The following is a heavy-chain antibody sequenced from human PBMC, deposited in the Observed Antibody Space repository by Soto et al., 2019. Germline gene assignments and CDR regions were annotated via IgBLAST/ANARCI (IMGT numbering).Heavy chain of an antibody. Sequence: ASVKVSCKVSGYTLTELSMHWVRQAPGKGLEWMGGFDPEDGETIYAQKFQGRVTMTEDTSTDTAYMELSSLRSEDTAVYYCATAPGAVAGLNNWFDPWGQGTLVTVSS. CDR3: ATAPGAVAGLNNWFDP. CDR2: FDPEDGET. J-gene: IGHJ5*02. CDR1: GYTLTELS. D-gene: IGHD6-19*01. V-gene: IGHV1-24*01.